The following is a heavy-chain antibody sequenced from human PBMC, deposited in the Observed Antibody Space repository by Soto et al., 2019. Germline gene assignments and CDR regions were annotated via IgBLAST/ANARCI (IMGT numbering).Heavy chain of an antibody. V-gene: IGHV1-69*01. CDR1: GGTFSSYA. CDR3: ARFAPVHSSSWLSWFDP. Sequence: QVQLVQSGAEVKKPGSSVKVSCKASGGTFSSYAISWVRQAPGQGREWMGGIIPIFGTANYAQKFQGRVTIAADESTSTAYMELRSLRSEDTAVYYCARFAPVHSSSWLSWFDPWGQGTLVTVSS. D-gene: IGHD6-13*01. CDR2: IIPIFGTA. J-gene: IGHJ5*02.